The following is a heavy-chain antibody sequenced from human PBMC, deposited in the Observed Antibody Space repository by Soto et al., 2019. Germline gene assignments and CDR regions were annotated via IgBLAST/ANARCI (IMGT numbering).Heavy chain of an antibody. CDR3: AHTHQQIEIYYDSTQFNN. CDR1: GFSLSTSGVG. D-gene: IGHD3-22*01. Sequence: SGPTLVNPTQTLTMTCTFSGFSLSTSGVGVGWIRQPPGKALEWLALIYWNDDKRYSPSLKSRLTITKDTSKNQVVLTMTNMDPVDTATYYCAHTHQQIEIYYDSTQFNNWGQGTLVTVSS. V-gene: IGHV2-5*01. J-gene: IGHJ4*02. CDR2: IYWNDDK.